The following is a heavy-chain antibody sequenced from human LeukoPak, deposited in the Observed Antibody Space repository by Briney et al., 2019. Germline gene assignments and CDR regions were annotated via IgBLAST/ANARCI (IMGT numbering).Heavy chain of an antibody. CDR3: VREERGYYDSSGYFDY. CDR2: INPNSGGT. D-gene: IGHD3-22*01. J-gene: IGHJ4*02. V-gene: IGHV1-2*02. Sequence: ASVKVSCKASGYTFTGYYMHWVRQAPGQGLEWMGWINPNSGGTNYAQKFQGRVTMTRDTSISTAYMELSRLRSDDTAVYYCVREERGYYDSSGYFDYWGQGTLVTVSS. CDR1: GYTFTGYY.